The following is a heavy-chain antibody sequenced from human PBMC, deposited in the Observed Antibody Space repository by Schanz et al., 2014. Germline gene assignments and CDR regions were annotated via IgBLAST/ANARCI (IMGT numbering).Heavy chain of an antibody. D-gene: IGHD2-8*02. V-gene: IGHV3-23*01. Sequence: EVQLLESGGTVVQPGGSLRVSCAASGFVFRTFAMYWVRQAPGKGLEWVSRMIGSGSSVFYADSVKGRFTISRDNAKNSLYLQMDSLRPEDTAVYFCAKDTGYCHGGACYCFEYWGLGILVTVSS. CDR1: GFVFRTFA. J-gene: IGHJ4*02. CDR2: MIGSGSSV. CDR3: AKDTGYCHGGACYCFEY.